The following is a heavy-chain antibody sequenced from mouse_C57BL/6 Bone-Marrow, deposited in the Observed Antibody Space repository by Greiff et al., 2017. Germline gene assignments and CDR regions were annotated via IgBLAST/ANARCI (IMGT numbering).Heavy chain of an antibody. D-gene: IGHD3-2*02. J-gene: IGHJ3*01. CDR1: GFTFSDAW. CDR3: TRPSTAQATYWFAY. Sequence: EVKLMESGGGLVQPGGSMKLSCAASGFTFSDAWMDWVRQSPEKGLEWVAEIRNKANNHATYYAESVKGRFTISRDDSKSSVYLQMNSLRAEDTGIYYGTRPSTAQATYWFAYWGQGTLVTVSA. CDR2: IRNKANNHAT. V-gene: IGHV6-6*01.